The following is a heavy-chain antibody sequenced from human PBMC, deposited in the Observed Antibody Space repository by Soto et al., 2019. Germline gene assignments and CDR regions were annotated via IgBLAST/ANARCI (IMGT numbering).Heavy chain of an antibody. CDR3: ARLPRDDYIWGSYRLFDY. V-gene: IGHV5-51*01. Sequence: GESLKISCKGSGYSFTSYWIGWVRQMPGKGLEWMGIIYPGDSDTRNSPSFQGQVTISADKSISTAYLQWSSLKASDTAMFYCARLPRDDYIWGSYRLFDYWGQGTLVTVSS. D-gene: IGHD3-16*02. J-gene: IGHJ4*02. CDR1: GYSFTSYW. CDR2: IYPGDSDT.